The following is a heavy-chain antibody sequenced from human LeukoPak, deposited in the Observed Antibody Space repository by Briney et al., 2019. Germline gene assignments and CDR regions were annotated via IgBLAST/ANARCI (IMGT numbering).Heavy chain of an antibody. CDR2: ISYDGSNK. V-gene: IGHV3-30*18. Sequence: GRSLRLSCAASGFTFSSYGIHWVRQAPGKGLEWVAVISYDGSNKFYADSVKGRFTISRDNSKNTLFLQMNSLRPEDTAVYYCAKDWGEATVTNWFDPWSQRTLVTVSS. CDR3: AKDWGEATVTNWFDP. CDR1: GFTFSSYG. J-gene: IGHJ5*02. D-gene: IGHD4-11*01.